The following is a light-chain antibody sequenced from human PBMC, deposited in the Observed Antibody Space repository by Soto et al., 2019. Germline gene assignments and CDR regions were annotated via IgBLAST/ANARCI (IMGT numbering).Light chain of an antibody. V-gene: IGKV1-12*02. Sequence: DIQMTQSPSSVSASVGDRVTISCRASHDVRSWLAWYQQKPGKAPNLLIYGASTLQSGVPSRFGGSGSGTDFTLTISSLPPEDFATYYCQQANGDPWTFGQGTKVESK. CDR1: HDVRSW. J-gene: IGKJ1*01. CDR2: GAS. CDR3: QQANGDPWT.